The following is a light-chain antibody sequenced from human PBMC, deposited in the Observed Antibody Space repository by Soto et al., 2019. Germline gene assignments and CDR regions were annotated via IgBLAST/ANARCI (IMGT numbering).Light chain of an antibody. V-gene: IGLV2-14*01. Sequence: QSALTQPASVSGSPGPSITISFTESSSDVGGYNFVSWYQQHPGKAPILMIYEVSNRPSGVSNRFSGSKSGNTASLTISGLRAEDEADYYCTSYTRSSTLVFGGGTKLTVL. CDR3: TSYTRSSTLV. J-gene: IGLJ2*01. CDR2: EVS. CDR1: SSDVGGYNF.